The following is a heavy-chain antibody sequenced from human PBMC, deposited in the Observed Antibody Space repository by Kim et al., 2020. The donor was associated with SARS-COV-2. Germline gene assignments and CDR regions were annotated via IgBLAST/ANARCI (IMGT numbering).Heavy chain of an antibody. CDR2: ITTSGYYV. CDR3: ASRGSTQDY. V-gene: IGHV3-21*01. J-gene: IGHJ4*02. Sequence: GGSLRLSCAGSGFIFSDYNMDWVRQAPGKGLEWVSSITTSGYYVYYADSVQGRFIISRDNAKNSLYLQMNSLRPEDTAVYYCASRGSTQDYWGQGTLVTV. D-gene: IGHD3-10*01. CDR1: GFIFSDYN.